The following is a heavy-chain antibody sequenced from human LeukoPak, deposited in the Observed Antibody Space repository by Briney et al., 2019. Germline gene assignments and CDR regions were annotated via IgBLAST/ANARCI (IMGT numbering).Heavy chain of an antibody. CDR3: AREGDYYDSSRNLGF. Sequence: ASVKVSCKASGYRFTSHGINWLRQAPGQGLEWMGWISVYNAHTNYAPKFQGRVTMTKDTSTSTVYMELRSLRSDDTAVYYCAREGDYYDSSRNLGFWGQGTLVTVSS. CDR1: GYRFTSHG. J-gene: IGHJ4*02. V-gene: IGHV1-18*01. CDR2: ISVYNAHT. D-gene: IGHD3-22*01.